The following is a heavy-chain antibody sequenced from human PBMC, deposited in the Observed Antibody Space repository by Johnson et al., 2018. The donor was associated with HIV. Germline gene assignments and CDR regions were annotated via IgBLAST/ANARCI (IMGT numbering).Heavy chain of an antibody. CDR2: ISWNSGRI. D-gene: IGHD5-24*01. Sequence: VQLVESGGGLVQPGRSLRLSCAASGFTFDDYAMHWVRQAPGKGLEWVSGISWNSGRIAYADSVKGRFTISRDNAKNSLYLQMNSLRPEDTALYYCAKDMGADGYKYPALLFIDIWGQGTMVTVSS. CDR1: GFTFDDYA. CDR3: AKDMGADGYKYPALLFIDI. V-gene: IGHV3-9*01. J-gene: IGHJ3*02.